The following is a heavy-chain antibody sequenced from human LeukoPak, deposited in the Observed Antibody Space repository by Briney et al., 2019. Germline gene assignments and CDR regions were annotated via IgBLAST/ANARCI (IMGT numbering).Heavy chain of an antibody. CDR2: IWYDGSNK. CDR1: GFTFSSYG. D-gene: IGHD6-19*01. V-gene: IGHV3-33*01. J-gene: IGHJ4*02. Sequence: PGRSLRLSCAASGFTFSSYGMHWVRQAPGKGLEWVAVIWYDGSNKYYADSVKGRFTISRGNSKNTLYLQMNSLRAEDTAVYYCARDSNLAVAGTSDFDYWGQGTLVTVSS. CDR3: ARDSNLAVAGTSDFDY.